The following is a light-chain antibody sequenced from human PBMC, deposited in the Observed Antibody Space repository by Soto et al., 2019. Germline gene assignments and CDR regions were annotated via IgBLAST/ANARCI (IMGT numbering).Light chain of an antibody. V-gene: IGLV1-44*01. J-gene: IGLJ2*01. CDR3: AAWDDSLNGPV. CDR2: SNS. Sequence: QTVVTQPPSASGTPGQRVTISCSGSSSSIGINTVNWYQQLPGTAPKLLIYSNSQRPSGVPDRFSGSKSGTSASLAISGLQSEDEADYYCAAWDDSLNGPVFGGGTKVTVL. CDR1: SSSIGINT.